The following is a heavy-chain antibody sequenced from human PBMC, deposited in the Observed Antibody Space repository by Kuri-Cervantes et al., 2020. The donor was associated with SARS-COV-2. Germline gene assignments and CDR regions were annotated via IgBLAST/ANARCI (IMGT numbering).Heavy chain of an antibody. Sequence: SETLSLTCLVSGGSLSSDNHYWGWLRQPPGKGLEWIGNIYYSGNTYYNPSLKSRVTISADTAKNQFSLKVTSVTAADTAVYYCARCAVDTAMVPARNWFDPWGQGTLVTVSS. D-gene: IGHD5-18*01. CDR1: GGSLSSDNHY. J-gene: IGHJ5*02. CDR3: ARCAVDTAMVPARNWFDP. CDR2: IYYSGNT. V-gene: IGHV4-39*01.